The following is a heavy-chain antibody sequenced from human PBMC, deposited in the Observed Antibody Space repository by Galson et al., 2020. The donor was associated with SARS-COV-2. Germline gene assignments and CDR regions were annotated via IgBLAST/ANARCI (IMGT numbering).Heavy chain of an antibody. CDR1: GYRFTSYW. CDR3: AGPGGYSAYVVDY. Sequence: GESLKISCKGSGYRFTSYWIGWVRQMPGKGLEWMGISYPGDSDTRYSPSFQGQVTISADRSMSTAYLQWSSLKASDTAMYFCAGPGGYSAYVVDYWGRGTLVTVSS. D-gene: IGHD5-12*01. CDR2: SYPGDSDT. V-gene: IGHV5-51*01. J-gene: IGHJ4*02.